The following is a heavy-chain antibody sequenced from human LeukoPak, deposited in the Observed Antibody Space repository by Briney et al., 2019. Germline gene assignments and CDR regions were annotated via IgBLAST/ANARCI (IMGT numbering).Heavy chain of an antibody. V-gene: IGHV4-31*03. CDR2: IYYSGST. D-gene: IGHD5-12*01. CDR1: GGSISSGGYY. J-gene: IGHJ5*02. Sequence: PSQTLSLTCTVSGGSISSGGYYWSWIRQHPGEGLEWIGYIYYSGSTYYNPSLKSRVTISVDTSKNQFSLKLSSVTAADTAVYYCARDLGVATRTEGYNWFDPWGQGTLVTVSS. CDR3: ARDLGVATRTEGYNWFDP.